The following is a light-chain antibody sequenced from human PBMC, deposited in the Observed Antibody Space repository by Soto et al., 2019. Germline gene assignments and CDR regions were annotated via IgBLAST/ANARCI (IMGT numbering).Light chain of an antibody. J-gene: IGKJ2*01. CDR3: MQALQTPYT. CDR2: LGF. CDR1: QRLLHSNGNNF. Sequence: EIVMTQSPPSLTVTPGEPASISCRSSQRLLHSNGNNFLDWYLQKPGQSPQLLIYLGFNRACGVPARVSGSGAGTDFTLKISRVEAEDVGVYYCMQALQTPYTFGQGTKLEIK. V-gene: IGKV2-28*01.